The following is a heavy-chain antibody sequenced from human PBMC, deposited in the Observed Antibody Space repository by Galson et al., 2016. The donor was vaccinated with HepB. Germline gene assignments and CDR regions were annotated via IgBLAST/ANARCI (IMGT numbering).Heavy chain of an antibody. CDR2: VFYNGNT. D-gene: IGHD2-15*01. CDR3: AASRPRYCSGGRCFMDV. V-gene: IGHV4-59*01. CDR1: GVSIDTYY. Sequence: LSLTCTISGVSIDTYYWSWSRQPPGKGLEWIGFVFYNGNTNYNSSLKSRVTLSIDTSKNQFSLKLRSVTAADTAVYYCAASRPRYCSGGRCFMDVWGQGTTVTVSS. J-gene: IGHJ6*02.